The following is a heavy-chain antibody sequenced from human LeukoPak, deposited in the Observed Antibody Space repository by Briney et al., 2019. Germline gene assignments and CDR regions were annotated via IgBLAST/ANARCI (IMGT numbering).Heavy chain of an antibody. J-gene: IGHJ4*02. V-gene: IGHV3-23*01. D-gene: IGHD2-2*01. Sequence: PGGSLRLSCAASGFTFSPYAMTWVRQAPGKGLEWVSGISGRGGSTYYADSGKGRFTISRDNSKNTLYLQMNSLRAEDTAVYYCAKDHCSSSSCSHHFDYWGQGTLVTVSS. CDR3: AKDHCSSSSCSHHFDY. CDR2: ISGRGGST. CDR1: GFTFSPYA.